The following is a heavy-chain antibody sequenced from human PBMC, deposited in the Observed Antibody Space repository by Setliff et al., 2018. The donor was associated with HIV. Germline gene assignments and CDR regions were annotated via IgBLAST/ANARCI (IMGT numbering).Heavy chain of an antibody. CDR1: GGSTTTESYY. Sequence: SETLSLTCTVSGGSTTTESYYWIWIRQAAGKGLEHIGHIYTGGSTNYNPSLKSRVVIAGDTSKNQFSLRLTSVTAADTAVYYCARGYCGGESCYGFRRGSFYYYYYMDVWGKGTTVTAP. D-gene: IGHD2-21*01. CDR3: ARGYCGGESCYGFRRGSFYYYYYMDV. V-gene: IGHV4-61*09. J-gene: IGHJ6*03. CDR2: IYTGGST.